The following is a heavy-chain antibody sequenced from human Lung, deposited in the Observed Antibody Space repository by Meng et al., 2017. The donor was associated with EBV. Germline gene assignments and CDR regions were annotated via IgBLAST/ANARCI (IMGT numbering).Heavy chain of an antibody. CDR3: SRDLAGSDDY. J-gene: IGHJ4*02. CDR2: INEDGTIT. D-gene: IGHD1-14*01. Sequence: EVQLVGVGGALVQPGGSLRLSCAASEFTLRRYWMHWVRQGPGKEPLWVSRINEDGTITNYADSVKGRFTISRDNAKNTLYLQMNNLRAEDTAVYYCSRDLAGSDDYWGRGTLVTVSS. V-gene: IGHV3-74*01. CDR1: EFTLRRYW.